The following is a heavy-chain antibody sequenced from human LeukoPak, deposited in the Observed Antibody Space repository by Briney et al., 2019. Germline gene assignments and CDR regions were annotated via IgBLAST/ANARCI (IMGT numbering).Heavy chain of an antibody. CDR2: ISGSGGST. V-gene: IGHV3-23*01. CDR1: GFTFSSYA. CDR3: ANPLTSSTRYYYYYMDV. J-gene: IGHJ6*03. Sequence: GGSLRLSCAASGFTFSSYAMSWVRQAPGKGLEWVSAISGSGGSTYYADSVKGRFTISRDNSKNTLYLQMNGLRAEDTAVYYCANPLTSSTRYYYYYMDVWGKGTTVTVSS. D-gene: IGHD6-13*01.